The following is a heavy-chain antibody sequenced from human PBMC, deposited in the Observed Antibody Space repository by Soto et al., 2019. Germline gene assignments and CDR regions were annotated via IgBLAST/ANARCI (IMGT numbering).Heavy chain of an antibody. CDR2: IWYDGSNK. D-gene: IGHD2-15*01. CDR1: GFTFSSYG. Sequence: PGGSLRLSCAASGFTFSSYGMHWVRQAPGKGLEWVAVIWYDGSNKYYADSVKGRSTISRDNSKNTLYLQMNSLGAEDTAVYYCARVGCSGGSCYKPYYYYYGMDVWGQGTTVTSP. J-gene: IGHJ6*02. CDR3: ARVGCSGGSCYKPYYYYYGMDV. V-gene: IGHV3-33*01.